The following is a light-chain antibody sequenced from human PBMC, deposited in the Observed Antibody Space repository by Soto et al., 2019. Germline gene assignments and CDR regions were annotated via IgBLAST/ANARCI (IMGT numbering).Light chain of an antibody. CDR3: CSYAGSSTFYV. V-gene: IGLV2-23*02. CDR1: SSDVGSYNL. CDR2: EVS. Sequence: QSALTQPASVSGSPGQSITISCTGTSSDVGSYNLVSWYQQHPGKAPKLMIYEVSKRPSGVSNRFSGSKSGNTASLTISGLQAEDVADYYCCSYAGSSTFYVFGTGTKFTVL. J-gene: IGLJ1*01.